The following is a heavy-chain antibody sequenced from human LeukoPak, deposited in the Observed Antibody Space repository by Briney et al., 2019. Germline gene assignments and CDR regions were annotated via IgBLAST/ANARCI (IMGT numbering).Heavy chain of an antibody. CDR3: AREGSWYVLDY. D-gene: IGHD6-13*01. Sequence: PSETLSLTCTVSGGSISSSSYYWGWIRQPPGKGLEWIGIINYSGNTYYNPSLKSRVTISVDTSKNHFSLNLRSVTAADTAVYYCAREGSWYVLDYWGQGTLVTVSS. CDR1: GGSISSSSYY. V-gene: IGHV4-39*02. CDR2: INYSGNT. J-gene: IGHJ4*02.